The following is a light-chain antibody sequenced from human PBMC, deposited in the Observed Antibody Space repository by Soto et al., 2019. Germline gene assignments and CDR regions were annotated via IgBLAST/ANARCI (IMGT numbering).Light chain of an antibody. CDR1: TSNIGSNS. CDR3: ATWDYSLTGEV. CDR2: GSN. Sequence: QSVLSQPPSASGAPGQRVTISCSGSTSNIGSNSVNWYQHIPGTAPKLLIYGSNKRPSGIPDRFSGSKSGTSGTLDITGLQTGDEADYYCATWDYSLTGEVFGGGTKLTVL. J-gene: IGLJ2*01. V-gene: IGLV1-44*01.